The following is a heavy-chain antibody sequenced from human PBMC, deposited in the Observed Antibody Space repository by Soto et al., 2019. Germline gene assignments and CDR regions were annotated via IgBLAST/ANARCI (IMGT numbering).Heavy chain of an antibody. CDR3: ASVGGHTVAKGGVDY. CDR1: GGSISSSSYY. Sequence: SETLSLTCTVSGGSISSSSYYWGWIRQPPGKGLEWIGSIYYSGSTYYNPSLKSRVTISVDTSKNQFSLKLSSVTAADTAVYYWASVGGHTVAKGGVDYWGQRTLSTFCS. V-gene: IGHV4-39*01. CDR2: IYYSGST. J-gene: IGHJ4*02. D-gene: IGHD3-16*01.